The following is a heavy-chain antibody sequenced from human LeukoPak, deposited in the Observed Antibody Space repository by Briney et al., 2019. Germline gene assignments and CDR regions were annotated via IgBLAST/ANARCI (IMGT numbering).Heavy chain of an antibody. D-gene: IGHD3-10*02. V-gene: IGHV4-59*01. CDR2: MHYSGST. CDR1: GESISNYY. J-gene: IGHJ6*02. CDR3: ARDVRGSSPRSFYYGVDV. Sequence: SETLSLTCTVSGESISNYYWSWIRRPPGKGLEWIGNMHYSGSTNYNPSLKSRVTISVDTSKNQFSLKLSSVTAADTAVYYCARDVRGSSPRSFYYGVDVWGQGTTVSVS.